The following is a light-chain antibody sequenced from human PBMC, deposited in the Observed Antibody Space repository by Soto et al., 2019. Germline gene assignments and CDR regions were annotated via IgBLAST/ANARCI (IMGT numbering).Light chain of an antibody. J-gene: IGKJ4*01. V-gene: IGKV3-15*01. CDR1: QSVTSN. CDR2: GAS. CDR3: QGSPLRRLA. Sequence: SPKTVTVSRRERVTLSGGASQSVTSNLAWYQQKPGQAPRLLIYGASTRATGVPVMFSGRGSGTEFRSAVWALLLDRFAVYDCQGSPLRRLAFGRGTKVDIK.